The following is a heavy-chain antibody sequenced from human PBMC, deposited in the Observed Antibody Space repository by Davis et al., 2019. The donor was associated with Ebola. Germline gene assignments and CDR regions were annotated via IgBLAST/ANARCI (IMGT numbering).Heavy chain of an antibody. Sequence: GESLKISCAASGFTFRSYAMNWVRQAPGKGLEWVSYISSSGSTIYYADSVKGRFTISRDNSKNSLYLHMNSLRAEDTAVYYCARGYKTFDYWGQGTLVTVSS. J-gene: IGHJ4*02. CDR1: GFTFRSYA. D-gene: IGHD5-24*01. V-gene: IGHV3-48*03. CDR2: ISSSGSTI. CDR3: ARGYKTFDY.